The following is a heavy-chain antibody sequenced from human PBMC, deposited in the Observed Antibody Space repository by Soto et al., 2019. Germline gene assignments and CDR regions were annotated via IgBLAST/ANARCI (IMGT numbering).Heavy chain of an antibody. J-gene: IGHJ5*02. D-gene: IGHD2-2*01. Sequence: QVQLVQSGAEVKKPGASVKVSCKASGYTFTGYYIHWVRQAPGQGLEWMGGINPNSGASNYAQKVQGRVTMTRDTSISTGYMELSRLRSDDTAVYYCARYCSSTSCQFDPWGQGTLVTVSS. V-gene: IGHV1-2*02. CDR1: GYTFTGYY. CDR3: ARYCSSTSCQFDP. CDR2: INPNSGAS.